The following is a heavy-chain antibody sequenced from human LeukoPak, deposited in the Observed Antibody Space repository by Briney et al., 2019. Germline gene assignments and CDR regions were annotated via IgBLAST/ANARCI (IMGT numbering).Heavy chain of an antibody. CDR1: GGSISSYY. CDR2: IYYSGST. CDR3: AREPPGY. Sequence: SETLSLTCTVSGGSISSYYWSWIRQPPGKGLEWIGYIYYSGSTNYNPSLKSRVTISVDASKNQFSLKLSSVTAADTAVYYCAREPPGYWGQGILVTVSS. J-gene: IGHJ4*02. V-gene: IGHV4-59*12.